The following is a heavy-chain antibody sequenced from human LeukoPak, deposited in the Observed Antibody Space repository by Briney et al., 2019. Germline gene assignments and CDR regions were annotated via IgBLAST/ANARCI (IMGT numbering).Heavy chain of an antibody. CDR3: ARVVQQLMINDAFDI. V-gene: IGHV1-18*01. CDR2: ISAYNGNT. CDR1: GGTFSSYA. D-gene: IGHD6-13*01. Sequence: HWASVKVSCKASGGTFSSYAISWVRQAPGQGLEWMGWISAYNGNTNYAQKLQGRVTMTTDTSTSTAYMELRSLRSDDTAVYYCARVVQQLMINDAFDIWGQGTMVTVSS. J-gene: IGHJ3*02.